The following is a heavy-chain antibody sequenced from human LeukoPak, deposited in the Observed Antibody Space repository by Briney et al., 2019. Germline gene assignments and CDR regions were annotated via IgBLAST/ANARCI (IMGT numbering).Heavy chain of an antibody. J-gene: IGHJ3*02. CDR1: GASISSFY. Sequence: SETLSLTCSVSGASISSFYWSWLRQSPGKELEWIGYIYYTGSTNYNPSLKSRVTISVDTSKNQFSLKLSSVTAADTAVYYCASLNIAAAAFDIWGQGTMVTVSS. V-gene: IGHV4-59*01. CDR2: IYYTGST. CDR3: ASLNIAAAAFDI. D-gene: IGHD6-13*01.